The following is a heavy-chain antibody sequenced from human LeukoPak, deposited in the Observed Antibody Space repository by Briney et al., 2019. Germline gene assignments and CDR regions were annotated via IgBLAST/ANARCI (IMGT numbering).Heavy chain of an antibody. CDR3: ARDISGYYYFDY. D-gene: IGHD5-18*01. Sequence: PGGALRLSCAASGFTFNNYGMHWVRQAPGKGLEWVAVILYDGSNKYYADSVKGRFIISRDNSKNTLYLQMNSLRAEDTAVYYCARDISGYYYFDYWGEGTLVTVST. J-gene: IGHJ4*02. V-gene: IGHV3-33*01. CDR2: ILYDGSNK. CDR1: GFTFNNYG.